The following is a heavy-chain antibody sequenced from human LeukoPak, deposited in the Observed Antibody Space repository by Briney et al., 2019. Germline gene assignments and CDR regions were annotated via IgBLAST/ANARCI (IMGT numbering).Heavy chain of an antibody. Sequence: PGGSLRLSCAASGFTFSSYWMHWVRQAPGKGLVWVSRINSDGSSTSYADSVKGRFTISRDNAKNTLYLQMNSLRAEDTAVYYCARDQYYYDSSGYFRHFDYWGQGTLVTVSS. J-gene: IGHJ4*02. CDR2: INSDGSST. V-gene: IGHV3-74*01. CDR3: ARDQYYYDSSGYFRHFDY. CDR1: GFTFSSYW. D-gene: IGHD3-22*01.